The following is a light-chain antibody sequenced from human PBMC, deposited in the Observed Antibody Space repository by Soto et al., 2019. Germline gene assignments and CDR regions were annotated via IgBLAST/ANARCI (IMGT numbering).Light chain of an antibody. CDR1: SSDVGSYNL. J-gene: IGLJ1*01. CDR2: EGS. Sequence: QSALAQPASVSVSPGQSITISCTGTSSDVGSYNLVSWYQQHPGKAPKLMIYEGSKRPSGVSNRFSGSKSGSTASLTISGLQAEDEADYYCCSYAGSSTSYVFGTGTKVTAL. V-gene: IGLV2-23*01. CDR3: CSYAGSSTSYV.